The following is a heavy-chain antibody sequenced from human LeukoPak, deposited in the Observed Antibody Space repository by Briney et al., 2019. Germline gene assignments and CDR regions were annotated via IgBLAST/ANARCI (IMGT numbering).Heavy chain of an antibody. CDR3: ARYGFSSSWQGGWHAFDI. Sequence: ASVKVSCKASGYTLTSYYMHWVRQAPGQGLEWMGIINPTVGDTIYTQKFQGRVTMTRDMSTSTVYMELSSLRSDDTAVYYCARYGFSSSWQGGWHAFDIWGQGTMVTVSS. CDR1: GYTLTSYY. CDR2: INPTVGDT. J-gene: IGHJ3*02. D-gene: IGHD6-13*01. V-gene: IGHV1-46*01.